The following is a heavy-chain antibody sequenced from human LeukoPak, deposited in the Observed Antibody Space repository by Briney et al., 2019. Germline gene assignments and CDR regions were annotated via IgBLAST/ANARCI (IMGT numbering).Heavy chain of an antibody. CDR2: INPSGGSR. J-gene: IGHJ4*02. CDR3: ARGVTLTTRPEIWAGAY. Sequence: ASVKVSCKSSGYTFTSYYVRWVRQAPGQGLEWVGIINPSGGSRTYAQKFQGRVTMTRDTSTSTVYMELSSLRSEDTAVYYCARGVTLTTRPEIWAGAYWGPGTLVTVPS. CDR1: GYTFTSYY. D-gene: IGHD6-6*01. V-gene: IGHV1-46*01.